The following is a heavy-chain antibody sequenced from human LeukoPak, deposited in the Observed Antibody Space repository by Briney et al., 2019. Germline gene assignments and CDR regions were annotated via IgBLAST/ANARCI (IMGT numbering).Heavy chain of an antibody. V-gene: IGHV3-74*01. D-gene: IGHD3-22*01. J-gene: IGHJ4*02. CDR2: INSDGSST. CDR3: AKVQYYDSSGYLDY. Sequence: GGSLRLSCAASGFTFSSYWMHWVRQAPGKGLVWVSRINSDGSSTSYADSVKGRFTISRDNAKNTLYLQMNSLRAEDTAVYYCAKVQYYDSSGYLDYWGQGTLVTVSS. CDR1: GFTFSSYW.